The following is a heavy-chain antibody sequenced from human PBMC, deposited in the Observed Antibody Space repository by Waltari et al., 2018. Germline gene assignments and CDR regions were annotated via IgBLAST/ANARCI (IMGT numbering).Heavy chain of an antibody. V-gene: IGHV4-4*07. CDR3: ARGVPSAIAAVALTYFDY. Sequence: QVQLQESGPGLVKPSETLSLTCTVSGGSISSYYWSWIRQPAGKGLEWIGRIYTSGSTNYNPPLKGRVTMSVDTSKNQCSLKLSSVTAADTAVYYCARGVPSAIAAVALTYFDYWGQGTLVTVSS. J-gene: IGHJ4*02. CDR1: GGSISSYY. D-gene: IGHD6-13*01. CDR2: IYTSGST.